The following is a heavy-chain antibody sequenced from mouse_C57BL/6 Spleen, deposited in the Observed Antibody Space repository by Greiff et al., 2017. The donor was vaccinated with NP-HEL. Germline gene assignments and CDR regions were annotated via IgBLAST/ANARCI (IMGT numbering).Heavy chain of an antibody. J-gene: IGHJ2*01. Sequence: VKLQQPGTELVKPGASVKLSCKASGYTFTSYWMHWVKQRPGQGLEWIGNINPSNGGTNYNEKFKSKATLTVDKSSSTAYMQLSSLTSEDSAVYDCARWLITTVALDYWGQGTTLTVSS. D-gene: IGHD1-1*01. V-gene: IGHV1-53*01. CDR3: ARWLITTVALDY. CDR2: INPSNGGT. CDR1: GYTFTSYW.